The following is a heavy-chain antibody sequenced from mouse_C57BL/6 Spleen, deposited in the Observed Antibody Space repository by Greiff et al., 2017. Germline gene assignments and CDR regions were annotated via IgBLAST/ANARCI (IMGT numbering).Heavy chain of an antibody. CDR1: GYTFTSYW. J-gene: IGHJ3*01. V-gene: IGHV1-69*01. CDR3: ARGPTGTWFAY. Sequence: QVQLKQSGAELVMPGASVKLSCKASGYTFTSYWMHWVKQRPGQGLEWIGEIDPSDSYTNYNQKFKGKSTLTVDKSSSTAYMQLSSLTSEDSAVYYCARGPTGTWFAYWGQGTLVTVSA. D-gene: IGHD4-1*02. CDR2: IDPSDSYT.